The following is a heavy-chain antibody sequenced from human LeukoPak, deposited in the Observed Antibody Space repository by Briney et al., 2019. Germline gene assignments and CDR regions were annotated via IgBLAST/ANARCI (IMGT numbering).Heavy chain of an antibody. D-gene: IGHD6-13*01. J-gene: IGHJ5*02. CDR3: ARDGLAAAGTMGLGVPNWFDP. CDR2: ISSSGSTI. CDR1: GFTFSDYY. V-gene: IGHV3-11*04. Sequence: PGGSLRLSCAASGFTFSDYYMSWIRQAPGKGLEWVSYISSSGSTIYYADSVKGRFTISRDNAKNSLYLQMNSLRAEDTAVYYCARDGLAAAGTMGLGVPNWFDPWGQGTLVIVSS.